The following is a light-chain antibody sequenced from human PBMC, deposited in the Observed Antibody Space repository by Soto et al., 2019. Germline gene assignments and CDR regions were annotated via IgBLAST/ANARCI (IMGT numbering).Light chain of an antibody. Sequence: DIQMTQSPSSLSASVGDRVTITCRASQTISKYLNWYQRKPGKAPKLLIYAASTLQSGVPSRFSGSESGTEFTLTISSLQPEDFGDYICQHSYKTPLTFGPGTKVEIK. CDR2: AAS. V-gene: IGKV1-39*01. J-gene: IGKJ3*01. CDR3: QHSYKTPLT. CDR1: QTISKY.